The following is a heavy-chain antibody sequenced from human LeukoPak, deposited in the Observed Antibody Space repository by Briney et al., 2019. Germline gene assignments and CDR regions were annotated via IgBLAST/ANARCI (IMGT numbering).Heavy chain of an antibody. CDR3: AGSAPWWSLPGGYFDY. CDR2: IVYTGTT. Sequence: SETLSLTCTVSGGSIGDSISPYYYNWIRLTPGKGLEWIGYIVYTGTTHYNPSLGSRVTISVDTSKNQFSLKLSSVTAADTAVYYCAGSAPWWSLPGGYFDYWGQGTLVTVSS. V-gene: IGHV4-61*01. CDR1: GGSIGDSISPYY. D-gene: IGHD2-15*01. J-gene: IGHJ4*02.